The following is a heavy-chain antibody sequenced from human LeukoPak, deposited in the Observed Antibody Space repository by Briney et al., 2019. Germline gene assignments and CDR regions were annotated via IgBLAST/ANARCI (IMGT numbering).Heavy chain of an antibody. D-gene: IGHD6-13*01. CDR3: ARDWGAAGLWDY. Sequence: GGSLILSCASSGFTFSNYWMSWVRQAPGEGLEWVANIKEDGSEKDYVDSVKGRFTISRDNAKNSLYLQMNSLRAEDTAIYYCARDWGAAGLWDYWGQGTLVTVSS. V-gene: IGHV3-7*05. CDR1: GFTFSNYW. J-gene: IGHJ4*02. CDR2: IKEDGSEK.